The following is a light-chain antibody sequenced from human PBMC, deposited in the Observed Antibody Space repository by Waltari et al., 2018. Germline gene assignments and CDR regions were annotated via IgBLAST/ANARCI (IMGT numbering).Light chain of an antibody. Sequence: QSALTQPASVSGSPGQSIAISCTGTSRALGCHTHVPWYQQHPGKAPKIIIYNVHNRPSGVSDRFSGSKSGNTASLNISGLQAEDEADYYCGSYRSGSTLVFGGGTRLTVL. CDR3: GSYRSGSTLV. J-gene: IGLJ2*01. CDR1: SRALGCHTH. V-gene: IGLV2-14*03. CDR2: NVH.